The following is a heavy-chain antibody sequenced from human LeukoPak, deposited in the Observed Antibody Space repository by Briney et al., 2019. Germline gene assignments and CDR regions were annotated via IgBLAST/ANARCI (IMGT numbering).Heavy chain of an antibody. V-gene: IGHV3-48*04. D-gene: IGHD2-21*01. Sequence: GGSLRLSCAASGFTFSSYSMNWVRQAPGKGLEWVSYISSSSSTIYYADSVKGRFTISRDNAKNTLYLQMNSLRAEDTAMYYCARGKFPGAFDIWGHGTVVTVSS. CDR2: ISSSSSTI. CDR1: GFTFSSYS. J-gene: IGHJ3*02. CDR3: ARGKFPGAFDI.